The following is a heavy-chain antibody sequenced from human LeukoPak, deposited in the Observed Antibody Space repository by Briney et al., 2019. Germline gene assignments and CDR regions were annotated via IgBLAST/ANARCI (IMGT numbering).Heavy chain of an antibody. D-gene: IGHD3-3*01. CDR2: ISSSSSYI. V-gene: IGHV3-21*01. CDR3: ARDYDFWSFIGYFDL. J-gene: IGHJ2*01. CDR1: GFTFSSYS. Sequence: GGSLRLSCAASGFTFSSYSMNWVRQAPGKGLEWVSSISSSSSYIYYADSVKGRFTISRDNAKNSLYLQMNCLRAEDTAVYYCARDYDFWSFIGYFDLWGRGTLVTVSS.